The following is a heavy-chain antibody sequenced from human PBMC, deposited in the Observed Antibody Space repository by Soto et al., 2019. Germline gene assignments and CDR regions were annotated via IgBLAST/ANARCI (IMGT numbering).Heavy chain of an antibody. Sequence: SQTLSLTCTLSGGSISSSSYYWGWIRQPPGKGLEWIVSIYYSGSTYYNPSLKSRVTISVDTSKNQFSLKLSSVTAADTAVYYCASLGKIAAAATLAPTGGFDPWGQGILVTVSS. CDR1: GGSISSSSYY. V-gene: IGHV4-39*01. J-gene: IGHJ5*02. CDR3: ASLGKIAAAATLAPTGGFDP. D-gene: IGHD6-13*01. CDR2: IYYSGST.